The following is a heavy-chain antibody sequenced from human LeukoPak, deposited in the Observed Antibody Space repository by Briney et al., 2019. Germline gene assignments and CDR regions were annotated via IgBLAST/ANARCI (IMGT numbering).Heavy chain of an antibody. D-gene: IGHD4-17*01. CDR3: ARVPRDYGDSSNYFDY. V-gene: IGHV4-4*02. CDR2: IYHSGST. CDR1: GGSISSSNW. Sequence: PSETLSLTCAVSGGSISSSNWWSWVRQPPGKGLEWIGEIYHSGSTNYNPSPKSRVTISVDKSKNQFSLKLSSVTAADTAVYYCARVPRDYGDSSNYFDYWGQGTLVTVSS. J-gene: IGHJ4*02.